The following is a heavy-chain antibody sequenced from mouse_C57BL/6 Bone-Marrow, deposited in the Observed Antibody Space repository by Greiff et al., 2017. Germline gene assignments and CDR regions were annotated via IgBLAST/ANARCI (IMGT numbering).Heavy chain of an antibody. V-gene: IGHV1-78*01. D-gene: IGHD1-1*01. J-gene: IGHJ3*01. CDR3: ARKFYDYGSSPGFAY. CDR2: IYPRDGST. CDR1: GYTFTDHT. Sequence: VQLQQSDAELVKPGASVKISCKVSGYTFTDHTIHWMKQRPEQGLEWIGYIYPRDGSTKYNEKFKGKATLTADKSSSTAYMQLNSLTSEDSAVYFCARKFYDYGSSPGFAYWGQGTLVTVSA.